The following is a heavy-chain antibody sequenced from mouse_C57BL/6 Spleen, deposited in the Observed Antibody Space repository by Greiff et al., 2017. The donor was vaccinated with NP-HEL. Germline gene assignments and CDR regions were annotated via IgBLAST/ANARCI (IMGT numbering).Heavy chain of an antibody. CDR1: GYTFTSYT. V-gene: IGHV1-4*01. Sequence: VHLQQSGAELARPGASVKMSCKASGYTFTSYTMHWVKQRPGQGLEWIGYINPSSGYTKYNQKFKDKATLTADKSSSTAYMQLSSLTSEDSAVYYCARLSNYYAMDYWGQGTSVTVSS. CDR3: ARLSNYYAMDY. J-gene: IGHJ4*01. CDR2: INPSSGYT.